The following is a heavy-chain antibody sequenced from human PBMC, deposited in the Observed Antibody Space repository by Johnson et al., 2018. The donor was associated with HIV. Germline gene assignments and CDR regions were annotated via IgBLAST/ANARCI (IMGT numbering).Heavy chain of an antibody. CDR3: ARVPNDAFDI. J-gene: IGHJ3*02. CDR2: IRYDGSNK. V-gene: IGHV3-30-3*01. Sequence: QMQLVESGGGVVQPGRSLRLSCAVSGFTFGDYAMSWFRQAPGKGLEWVAFIRYDGSNKYYADSVKGRFTISRDNSKNTLYLQMNSLRAEDTAVYYCARVPNDAFDIWGQGTMVTVSS. CDR1: GFTFGDYA.